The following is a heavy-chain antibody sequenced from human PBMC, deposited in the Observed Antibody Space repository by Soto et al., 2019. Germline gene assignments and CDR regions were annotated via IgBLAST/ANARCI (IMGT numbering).Heavy chain of an antibody. Sequence: EVQLVESGGGLVQPGGSLRLSCAASGFTFSDHYMDWVRQAPGKGLEWVGRITNKADSYATEYAASVKGRFTISRDDSKNSLYLQMNSLKIEDTAVYYCTRRYCSGGTCCSGIDWGQGTLVTVSS. CDR2: ITNKADSYAT. CDR1: GFTFSDHY. CDR3: TRRYCSGGTCCSGID. D-gene: IGHD2-15*01. J-gene: IGHJ4*02. V-gene: IGHV3-72*01.